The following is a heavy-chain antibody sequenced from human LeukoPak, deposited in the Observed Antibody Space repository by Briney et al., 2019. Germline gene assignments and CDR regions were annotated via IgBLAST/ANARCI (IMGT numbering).Heavy chain of an antibody. CDR2: IIPIFGTA. CDR1: GGTFSSYA. V-gene: IGHV1-69*13. D-gene: IGHD3-10*01. CDR3: ARDPEVRGVINYFDY. Sequence: SVKVSCKASGGTFSSYAISWVRQAPGQGLEWMGGIIPIFGTANYAQKFQGRVTITADESTSTAYMELSSLRSEDTAVYYCARDPEVRGVINYFDYWGQGTLVTVSS. J-gene: IGHJ4*02.